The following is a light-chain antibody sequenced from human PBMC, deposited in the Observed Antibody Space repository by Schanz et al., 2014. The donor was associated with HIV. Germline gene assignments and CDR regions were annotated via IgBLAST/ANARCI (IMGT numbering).Light chain of an antibody. CDR3: SSYAGSNSVV. CDR2: EGS. V-gene: IGLV2-14*02. Sequence: QSVLTQPASVSGSPGQSITISCTGHSSDVGSYNLVSWYQQHPGKAPKLMIYEGSKRPSGVSNRVSGSKSGNTASLTISGLQAEDEADYYCSSYAGSNSVVFGGGTKLTVL. CDR1: SSDVGSYNL. J-gene: IGLJ2*01.